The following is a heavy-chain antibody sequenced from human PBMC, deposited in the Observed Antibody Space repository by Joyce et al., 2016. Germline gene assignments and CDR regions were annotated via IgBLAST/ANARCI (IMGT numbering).Heavy chain of an antibody. CDR1: GFTFSNLG. Sequence: QGQLVESGGGVVQPGRSLRLSCAASGFTFSNLGMHWVRQAPGKGVEWVAVISYDGSNKHYGDSVKGRFAISRDNAKNTLYLQMNSLRAEDTAVYYCAGGILTGYFDYWGQGTLVTVSS. D-gene: IGHD3-9*01. V-gene: IGHV3-30*03. J-gene: IGHJ4*02. CDR2: ISYDGSNK. CDR3: AGGILTGYFDY.